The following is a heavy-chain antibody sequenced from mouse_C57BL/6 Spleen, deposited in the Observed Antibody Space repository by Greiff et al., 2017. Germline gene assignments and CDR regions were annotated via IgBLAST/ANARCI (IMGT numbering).Heavy chain of an antibody. CDR1: GFNINDYY. J-gene: IGHJ3*01. Sequence: VQLQQSGAELVKPGASVKLSCTASGFNINDYYMHWVKQRTEQGLEWIGRIDPEAGGTNYAPKFQGKATITADTSSNTAYLQLSSLTSEDTAVYYCASDGYDERAWFAYWGQGTLVTVSA. CDR2: IDPEAGGT. V-gene: IGHV14-2*01. D-gene: IGHD2-2*01. CDR3: ASDGYDERAWFAY.